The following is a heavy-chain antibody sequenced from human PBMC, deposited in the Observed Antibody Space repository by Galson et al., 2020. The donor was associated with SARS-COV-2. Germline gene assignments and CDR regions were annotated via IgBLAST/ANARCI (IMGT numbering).Heavy chain of an antibody. CDR3: ARDNSGYSYGYYYYGMDV. CDR2: ISAYNGNT. J-gene: IGHJ6*02. CDR1: GYTFTSYG. V-gene: IGHV1-18*01. D-gene: IGHD5-18*01. Sequence: ASVKVSCKASGYTFTSYGISWVRQAPGHGREWMGWISAYNGNTNYAQKLQARVTMTTDTSTSTAYMELRSLRSDDTAVYYCARDNSGYSYGYYYYGMDVWGQGTTVTVSS.